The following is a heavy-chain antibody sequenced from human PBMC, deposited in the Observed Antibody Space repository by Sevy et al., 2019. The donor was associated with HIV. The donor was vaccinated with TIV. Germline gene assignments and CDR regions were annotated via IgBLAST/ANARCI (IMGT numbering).Heavy chain of an antibody. Sequence: GGSLRLSSAASGFTFSSYGMHWVRQAPGKGLEWVAVIWYDGSNKYYADSVKGRFTISRDNSKNTLYLQMNSLRAEDTAVYYCASSYFYGSGSYGAFDIWGQGTMVTVSS. D-gene: IGHD3-10*01. CDR2: IWYDGSNK. CDR1: GFTFSSYG. V-gene: IGHV3-33*01. CDR3: ASSYFYGSGSYGAFDI. J-gene: IGHJ3*02.